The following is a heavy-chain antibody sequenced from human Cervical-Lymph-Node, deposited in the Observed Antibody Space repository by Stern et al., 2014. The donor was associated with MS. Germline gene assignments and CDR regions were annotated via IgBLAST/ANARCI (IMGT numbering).Heavy chain of an antibody. CDR1: GGTFSSYA. CDR2: IIPIFGTA. V-gene: IGHV1-69*01. J-gene: IGHJ4*02. Sequence: VQLVESGAEVKKPGSSVKVSCKASGGTFSSYAISWVRQAPGQGLEWMGGIIPIFGTANYAQKFQGRVTITADESTSTAYMELSSLRSEDTAVYYCESVVVTATTPRYYFDYWGQGTLVTVSS. D-gene: IGHD2-21*02. CDR3: ESVVVTATTPRYYFDY.